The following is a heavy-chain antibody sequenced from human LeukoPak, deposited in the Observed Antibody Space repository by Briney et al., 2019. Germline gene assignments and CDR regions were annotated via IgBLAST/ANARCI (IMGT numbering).Heavy chain of an antibody. D-gene: IGHD2-2*01. CDR2: ISGSGGST. CDR1: GFTFSSYA. V-gene: IGHV3-23*01. CDR3: ASLPLYCSSTSCSRNFDY. J-gene: IGHJ4*02. Sequence: GGSLRLSCAASGFTFSSYAMSWVRQAPGRGLEWVSAISGSGGSTYYADSVKGRFTISRDNSKNTLYLQMNSLRAEDTAVYYCASLPLYCSSTSCSRNFDYWGQGTLVTVSS.